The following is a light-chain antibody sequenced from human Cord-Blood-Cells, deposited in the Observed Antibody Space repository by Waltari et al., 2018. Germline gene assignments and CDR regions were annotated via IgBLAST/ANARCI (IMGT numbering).Light chain of an antibody. V-gene: IGLV2-23*01. CDR2: EGS. CDR3: CSYAGSVV. CDR1: SSDVGSYNL. Sequence: QSALTQPASVSGSPGQSITISCTGTSSDVGSYNLFSWYQQHPGKAPKLMIYEGSKRTSGVSNRFSGSKSGNTASLTISGLQAEDEADYYCCSYAGSVVFGGGTKLTVL. J-gene: IGLJ2*01.